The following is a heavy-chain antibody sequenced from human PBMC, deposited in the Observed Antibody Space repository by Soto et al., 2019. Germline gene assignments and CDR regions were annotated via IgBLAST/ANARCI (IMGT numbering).Heavy chain of an antibody. V-gene: IGHV4-30-4*01. CDR1: GGSISSGDYY. CDR3: ARGTLRFLEDY. J-gene: IGHJ4*02. Sequence: SETLSLTCTVSGGSISSGDYYWSWIRQPPGKGLEWIGYIYYSGSTYYNPSLKSRVTMSVDTSKNQFSLKLSSVTAVDTAVYYCARGTLRFLEDYWGQGTLVTVSS. CDR2: IYYSGST. D-gene: IGHD3-3*01.